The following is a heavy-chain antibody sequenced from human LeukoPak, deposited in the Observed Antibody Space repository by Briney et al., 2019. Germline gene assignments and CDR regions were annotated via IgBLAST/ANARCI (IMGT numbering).Heavy chain of an antibody. Sequence: ASVKVSCKASGYTFTSYDINWVRQATGQGLEWMGWMNPNSGNTGYAQKLQGRVTMTTDTSTSTAYMELRSLRSDDTAVYYCARDLEWEQHNAFDIWGQGTMATVSS. CDR3: ARDLEWEQHNAFDI. CDR1: GYTFTSYD. D-gene: IGHD1-26*01. J-gene: IGHJ3*02. V-gene: IGHV1-8*01. CDR2: MNPNSGNT.